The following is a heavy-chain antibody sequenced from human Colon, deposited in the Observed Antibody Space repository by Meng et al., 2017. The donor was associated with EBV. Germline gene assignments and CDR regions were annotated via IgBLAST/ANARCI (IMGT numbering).Heavy chain of an antibody. D-gene: IGHD1-1*01. V-gene: IGHV4-4*02. CDR1: GGSISSSNW. CDR3: MRDLLVLEKNEV. Sequence: PEPGPGLVEPSGTLSLTCAVSGGSISSSNWWGWVRQSPEKGLEWIGEIFHSGLTNYNPSLQSRVTISVDKSKNQFSLEVTSVTAADTAIYYCMRDLLVLEKNEVWGRGTLVTVSS. J-gene: IGHJ2*01. CDR2: IFHSGLT.